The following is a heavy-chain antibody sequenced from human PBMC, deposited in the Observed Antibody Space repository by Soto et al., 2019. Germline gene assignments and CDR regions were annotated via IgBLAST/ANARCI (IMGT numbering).Heavy chain of an antibody. CDR2: IYYSGST. V-gene: IGHV4-30-4*01. D-gene: IGHD2-8*01. CDR3: AGAEAMGVYFDY. Sequence: SETLSLTCTVSGGSISSGDYYWSWIRQPPGKGLEWIGYIYYSGSTYYNPSLKSRVTISVDTSKNQFSLKLSSVTAADTAVYYCAGAEAMGVYFDYWGQGTLVTVSS. CDR1: GGSISSGDYY. J-gene: IGHJ4*02.